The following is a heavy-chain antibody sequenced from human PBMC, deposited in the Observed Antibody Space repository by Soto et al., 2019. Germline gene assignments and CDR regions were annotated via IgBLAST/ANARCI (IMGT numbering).Heavy chain of an antibody. CDR2: INPHSGAT. D-gene: IGHD3-10*01. CDR1: CCIFSANY. V-gene: IGHV1-2*02. CDR3: VRAHALGFSNWFDP. Sequence: TSVKVSFKASCCIFSANYIHWLRQAPGQGLEWLGWINPHSGATNYAQKFLGRVTMSADTSASTAYMDLARLKSDDTAVDYCVRAHALGFSNWFDPWGRGTLVTVSS. J-gene: IGHJ5*02.